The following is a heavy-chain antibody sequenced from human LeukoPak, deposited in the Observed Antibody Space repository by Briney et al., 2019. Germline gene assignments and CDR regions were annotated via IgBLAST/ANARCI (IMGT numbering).Heavy chain of an antibody. V-gene: IGHV1-2*02. CDR2: INPNSCGT. D-gene: IGHD2-15*01. J-gene: IGHJ6*03. CDR3: ARDVYCSGGSCFYYYYYYMDV. Sequence: GASVKVSCKASGYTFTGYYMHWVRQAPGQGLEWMGWINPNSCGTNYAQKFQGRVTMTRDTSISTAYMELSRLRSDDTAVYYCARDVYCSGGSCFYYYYYYMDVWGKGTTVTVSS. CDR1: GYTFTGYY.